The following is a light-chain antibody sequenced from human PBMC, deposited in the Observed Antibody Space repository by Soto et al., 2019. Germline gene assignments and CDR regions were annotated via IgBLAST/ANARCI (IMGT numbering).Light chain of an antibody. CDR1: QSIGTN. CDR3: QQYYSFPRT. J-gene: IGKJ2*01. CDR2: DAS. V-gene: IGKV1-39*01. Sequence: DIQMTQSPSSLSASVGDRVTITCRASQSIGTNLNWYHQKPGKAPNLLIYDASSLQSGVPSRFSGSGSGTDFPLTISSLHPEDFATYFCQQYYSFPRTFGQGTKLEIK.